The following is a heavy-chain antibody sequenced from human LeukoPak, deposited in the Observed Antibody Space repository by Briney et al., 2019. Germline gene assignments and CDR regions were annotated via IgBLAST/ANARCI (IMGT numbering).Heavy chain of an antibody. Sequence: SETLSLTCTVSGGSISSYYWSWIRQPPGKELEWIGYIYYSGSTNYNPSLKSRVTISVDTSKNQFSLKLSSVTAADTAVYYCARDRRGLAFDIWGQGTMVTVSS. J-gene: IGHJ3*02. D-gene: IGHD3-10*01. CDR2: IYYSGST. CDR1: GGSISSYY. CDR3: ARDRRGLAFDI. V-gene: IGHV4-59*01.